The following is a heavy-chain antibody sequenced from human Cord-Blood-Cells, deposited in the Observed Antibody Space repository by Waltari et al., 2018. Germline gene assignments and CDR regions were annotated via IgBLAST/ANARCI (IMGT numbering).Heavy chain of an antibody. CDR2: IYSGGST. Sequence: EVELVEYGGGWVQSGGYLRRSFAASGLTVSSNYMSWVRQAPGKGLEWVSVIYSGGSTYYADSVKGRFTISRHNSKNTLYLQMNSLRAEDTAVYYCARERGPRYFDLWGRGTLVTVSS. CDR3: ARERGPRYFDL. D-gene: IGHD3-10*01. J-gene: IGHJ2*01. CDR1: GLTVSSNY. V-gene: IGHV3-53*04.